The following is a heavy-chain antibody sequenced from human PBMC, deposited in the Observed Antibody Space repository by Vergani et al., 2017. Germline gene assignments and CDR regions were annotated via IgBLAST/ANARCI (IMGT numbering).Heavy chain of an antibody. J-gene: IGHJ2*01. CDR2: IYSGGST. D-gene: IGHD6-13*01. CDR3: AKGQQLPRSYWYFDL. Sequence: EVQLVEPGGGLIQPGGSLRLSCAASGFTVSSNYMSWVRQAPGKGLEWVSVIYSGGSTYYADSVKGRFTISRDNSKNTLYLQMNSLRAEDTAVYYCAKGQQLPRSYWYFDLWGRGTLVTVSS. V-gene: IGHV3-53*01. CDR1: GFTVSSNY.